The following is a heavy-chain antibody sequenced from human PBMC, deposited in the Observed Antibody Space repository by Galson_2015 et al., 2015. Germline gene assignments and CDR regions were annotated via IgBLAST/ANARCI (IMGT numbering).Heavy chain of an antibody. CDR1: GFSLSTSGMC. Sequence: PALVKPTQTLTLTCTSSGFSLSTSGMCVSWIRQPPGKALEWLALIDWDDDKYYSTSLKTRLTISKDTSKNQVVLTMTNMDPVDTATYYCARIRSNTKNLGYCSGGSCLQPYGMDVWGQGTTVTVSS. V-gene: IGHV2-70*01. D-gene: IGHD2-15*01. J-gene: IGHJ6*02. CDR2: IDWDDDK. CDR3: ARIRSNTKNLGYCSGGSCLQPYGMDV.